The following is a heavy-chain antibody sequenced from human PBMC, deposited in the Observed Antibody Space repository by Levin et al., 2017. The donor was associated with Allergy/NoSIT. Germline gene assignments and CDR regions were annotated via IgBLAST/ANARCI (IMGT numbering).Heavy chain of an antibody. CDR3: ERRITYYDSSTYFEDWYFDL. Sequence: GGSLRLSCAASGFTFSNYTMNWVRQAPGKGLEWVSSLSSTSSYIYYADSVKGRFTISRDNAKNSLFLQLNSLRAEDKAVYYCERRITYYDSSTYFEDWYFDLWGRGTLVTVSS. V-gene: IGHV3-21*01. CDR2: LSSTSSYI. D-gene: IGHD3-22*01. CDR1: GFTFSNYT. J-gene: IGHJ2*01.